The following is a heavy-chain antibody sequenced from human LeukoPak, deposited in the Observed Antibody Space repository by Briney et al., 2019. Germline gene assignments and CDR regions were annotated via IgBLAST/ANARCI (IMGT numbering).Heavy chain of an antibody. V-gene: IGHV3-23*01. J-gene: IGHJ4*02. CDR1: GITFTTHA. CDR3: ARDWGSGWYFDY. CDR2: ISSRGGST. Sequence: GGSLRLSCAASGITFTTHAMNWVRHAPGKGLEWVSVISSRGGSTYYADSVKGRFTISRDNSKNTLYLQVNSLRVEDTAVYYCARDWGSGWYFDYWGQGTLVTVSS. D-gene: IGHD6-19*01.